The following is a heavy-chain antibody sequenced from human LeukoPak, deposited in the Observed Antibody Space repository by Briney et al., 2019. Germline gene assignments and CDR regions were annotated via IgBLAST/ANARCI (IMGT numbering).Heavy chain of an antibody. CDR1: GXTFSDYY. CDR2: ISSTTYT. V-gene: IGHV3-11*03. J-gene: IGHJ4*02. D-gene: IGHD1-26*01. CDR3: ARISGTYVFDY. Sequence: GGSLRLSWAASGXTFSDYYMSWIRQAPGKGLEWISYISSTTYTNYADSVRGRFTISRDNAKNSMYLQMNSLRAEDTAVYYCARISGTYVFDYWGQGTLVTVSS.